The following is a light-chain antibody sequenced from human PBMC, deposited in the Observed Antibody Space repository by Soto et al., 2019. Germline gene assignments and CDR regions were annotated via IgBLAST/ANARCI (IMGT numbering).Light chain of an antibody. CDR1: SSDVGGYNY. CDR2: EVS. Sequence: QSALTQPASVSGSPGQSITISCTGTSSDVGGYNYVSWFQQEPGKAPKLMIYEVSNRPSGVSNRFSGSKSGNTASLTISGLQAEDEADDYCSSYTSSSTYVLFGGGTKVTVL. CDR3: SSYTSSSTYVL. V-gene: IGLV2-14*01. J-gene: IGLJ2*01.